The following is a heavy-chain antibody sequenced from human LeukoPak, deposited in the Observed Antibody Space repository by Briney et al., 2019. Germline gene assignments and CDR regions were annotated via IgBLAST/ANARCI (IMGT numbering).Heavy chain of an antibody. D-gene: IGHD3-10*01. CDR3: AALGSGSSPIIDFDY. CDR2: IDPSGGGT. Sequence: ASVKVSCKASGYTFTNYYMHWVRQAPGQGLEWMGIIDPSGGGTNYAQKFQGRVTMTRDTSTSTVYMELSSLRSGDTAFYYCAALGSGSSPIIDFDYWGQGTLVTVSS. J-gene: IGHJ4*02. V-gene: IGHV1-46*01. CDR1: GYTFTNYY.